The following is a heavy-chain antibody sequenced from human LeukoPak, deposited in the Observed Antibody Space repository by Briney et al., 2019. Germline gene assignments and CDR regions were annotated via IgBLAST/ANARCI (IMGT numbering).Heavy chain of an antibody. CDR2: ISGSGGST. CDR3: AKDNYGNMIAFGGVINYFDY. V-gene: IGHV3-23*01. CDR1: GFTFSSYA. Sequence: AGTLRLSCAASGFTFSSYAMSWIRQAPGKGLEWVSAISGSGGSTYYADSVKGRFTISRDNSKNTLYLQMNILRAEDTAVYYYAKDNYGNMIAFGGVINYFDYWGQGTLVTVSS. D-gene: IGHD3-16*02. J-gene: IGHJ4*02.